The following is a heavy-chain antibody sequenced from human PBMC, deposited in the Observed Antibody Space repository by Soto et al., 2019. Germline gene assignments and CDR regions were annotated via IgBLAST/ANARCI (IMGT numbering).Heavy chain of an antibody. CDR1: GYTFTSYG. Sequence: ASVKVSCKASGYTFTSYGISWVRQAPGQGLEWMGWISAYNGNTNYAQKFQGRVTMTRNTSISTAYMELSSLRSEDTAVYYCARGRGSGWFYYYYGMDVWGQGTTVTVSS. V-gene: IGHV1-18*01. CDR2: ISAYNGNT. J-gene: IGHJ6*02. CDR3: ARGRGSGWFYYYYGMDV. D-gene: IGHD6-19*01.